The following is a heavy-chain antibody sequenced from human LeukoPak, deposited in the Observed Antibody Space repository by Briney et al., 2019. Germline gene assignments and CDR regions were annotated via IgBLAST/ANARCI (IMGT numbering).Heavy chain of an antibody. Sequence: GSLRLSCAASGFTFSSYSMNWIRQPPGKGLEWIGEINHSGSTNYNPSLKSRVTISVDTSKNQFSLKLSSVTAADTAVYYCARGFSDYYDSSGYYFQPRKYYYYYGMDVWGQGTTVTVSS. V-gene: IGHV4-34*01. CDR2: INHSGST. D-gene: IGHD3-22*01. CDR1: GFTFSSYS. CDR3: ARGFSDYYDSSGYYFQPRKYYYYYGMDV. J-gene: IGHJ6*02.